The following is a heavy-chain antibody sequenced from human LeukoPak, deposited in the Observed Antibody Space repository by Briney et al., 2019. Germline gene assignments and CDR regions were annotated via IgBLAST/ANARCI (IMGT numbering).Heavy chain of an antibody. CDR1: GFTVSSNY. CDR3: ARGGTTPGRPRYCSSTSCYFDP. V-gene: IGHV3-53*01. CDR2: IYSGGST. D-gene: IGHD2-2*01. Sequence: GGSLRLSCAASGFTVSSNYMSWVRQAPGKGLEWVSVIYSGGSTYYADSVKGRFTISRDNSKNTLYLQMNSLRAEDTAVYYCARGGTTPGRPRYCSSTSCYFDPWGQGTLVTVSS. J-gene: IGHJ5*02.